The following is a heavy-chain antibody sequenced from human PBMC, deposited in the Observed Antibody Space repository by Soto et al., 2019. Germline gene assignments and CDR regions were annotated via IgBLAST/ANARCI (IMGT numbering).Heavy chain of an antibody. D-gene: IGHD3-3*01. CDR3: ARGTYYPGDNGYYYFDS. CDR1: GLRLKISG. CDR2: ISRTSNTI. J-gene: IGHJ4*02. Sequence: SSAACGLRLKISGMTGLRQAPGKGLEWISFISRTSNTIYYVGSVKGRFTTSRDNGKNLLYSQMNDLRDEDTAVYYCARGTYYPGDNGYYYFDSWGKGTLVTVSS. V-gene: IGHV3-48*02.